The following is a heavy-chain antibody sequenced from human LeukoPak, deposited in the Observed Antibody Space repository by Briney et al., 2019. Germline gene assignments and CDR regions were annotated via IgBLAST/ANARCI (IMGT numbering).Heavy chain of an antibody. CDR3: ARNAPSSGRSGSSWLNFDY. CDR1: GGSFSGYY. D-gene: IGHD6-13*01. J-gene: IGHJ4*02. CDR2: INHSGST. Sequence: SETLSLTCAVYGGSFSGYYWSWIRQPPGKGLEWIGEINHSGSTNYNPSLKSRVTISVDTSKNQFSLKLSSVTAADTAVYYCARNAPSSGRSGSSWLNFDYWGQGTLVTVSS. V-gene: IGHV4-34*01.